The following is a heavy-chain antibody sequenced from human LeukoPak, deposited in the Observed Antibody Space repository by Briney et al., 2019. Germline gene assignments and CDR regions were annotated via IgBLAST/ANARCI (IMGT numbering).Heavy chain of an antibody. V-gene: IGHV3-30-3*01. CDR3: AREGVYSNGPFDY. CDR1: GFTFSSYA. CDR2: ISHDGNNK. J-gene: IGHJ4*02. Sequence: GGSLRLSCAASGFTFSSYAMHWVRQAPGKGLEWVAVISHDGNNKYNADSVKGRFTISRDNSKNTLYLQANSLRAEDTAVYYCAREGVYSNGPFDYWGQGTRVTVSS. D-gene: IGHD5-18*01.